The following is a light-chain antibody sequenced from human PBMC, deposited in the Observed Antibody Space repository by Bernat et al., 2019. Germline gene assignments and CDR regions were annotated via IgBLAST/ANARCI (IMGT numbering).Light chain of an antibody. CDR1: QSIGST. CDR2: YSS. Sequence: RATLSCMASQSIGSTLACYQQKPGQAPRLLLYYSSSSATGIPARFSCSGSGKDFTLTINSLNPEDVGVYYCQKYNDWICTVGHVIKRDIK. J-gene: IGKJ3*01. V-gene: IGKV3D-15*01. CDR3: QKYNDWICT.